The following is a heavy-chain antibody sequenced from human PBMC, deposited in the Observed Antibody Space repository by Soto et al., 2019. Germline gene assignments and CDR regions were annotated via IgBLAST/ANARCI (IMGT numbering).Heavy chain of an antibody. CDR1: GGSISSSSYY. CDR2: IYYSGST. CDR3: ASPKIAFYNWFDP. D-gene: IGHD3-3*02. V-gene: IGHV4-39*01. Sequence: WETLSLTCTVSGGSISSSSYYWGWMRQPPGKGLEWIGSIYYSGSTYYNPSLKSRVTISVDTSKHQFSLKLSSVTAADTAVYYCASPKIAFYNWFDPWGQGTLVTVS. J-gene: IGHJ5*02.